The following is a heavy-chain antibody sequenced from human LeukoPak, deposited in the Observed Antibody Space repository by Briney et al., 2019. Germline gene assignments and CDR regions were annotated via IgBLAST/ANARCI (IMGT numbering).Heavy chain of an antibody. CDR2: ISPSNGNT. V-gene: IGHV1-18*01. CDR3: ARDSGWELEQFYFDY. D-gene: IGHD1/OR15-1a*01. Sequence: ASEKVSCKASGYTFRSYSISWVRQAPGQGLEWMGWISPSNGNTNYAQKLQDRVTMTTDTSTRTVYMELRSLRSDDTAVYYCARDSGWELEQFYFDYWGQGTLVTVSS. CDR1: GYTFRSYS. J-gene: IGHJ4*02.